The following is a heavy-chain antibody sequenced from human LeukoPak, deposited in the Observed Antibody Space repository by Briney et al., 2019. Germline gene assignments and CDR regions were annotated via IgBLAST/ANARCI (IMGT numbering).Heavy chain of an antibody. J-gene: IGHJ4*02. Sequence: SETLSLTCTVSGGSISSGTSYYWGWIRPPPGKGLEWIGSIYYSGSSYYNPSLKSRVSISVDTSKNQFSLRLTSVTDTDTAVYYCARVKRDPYSSILYWGQGTLVTVSS. CDR2: IYYSGSS. V-gene: IGHV4-39*01. D-gene: IGHD6-13*01. CDR1: GGSISSGTSYY. CDR3: ARVKRDPYSSILY.